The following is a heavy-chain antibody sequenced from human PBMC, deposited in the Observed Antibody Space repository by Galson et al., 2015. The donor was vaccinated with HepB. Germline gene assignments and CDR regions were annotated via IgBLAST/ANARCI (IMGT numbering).Heavy chain of an antibody. V-gene: IGHV4-31*03. Sequence: TLSLTCTVSGGSISSGGYYWSWIRQHPGKGLEWIGYIYYSGSTYYNPSLKSRVTISVDTSKNQFSLKLSSVTAADTAVYYCARGWSPLSRSPGYYFDYWGQGTLVTVSS. J-gene: IGHJ4*02. D-gene: IGHD6-13*01. CDR3: ARGWSPLSRSPGYYFDY. CDR1: GGSISSGGYY. CDR2: IYYSGST.